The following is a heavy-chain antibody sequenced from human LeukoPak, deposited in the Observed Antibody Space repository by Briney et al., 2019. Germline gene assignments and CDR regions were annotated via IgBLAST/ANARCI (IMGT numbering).Heavy chain of an antibody. J-gene: IGHJ6*01. CDR2: ISSSARYM. CDR1: GFTLSTYS. Sequence: GGSLRLSCAASGFTLSTYSMNWVRQAAGKGLEWVSSISSSARYMYYADSVKGRSTISRDNAKNSLYLQMNSLGAEDTAVYYCARGGVGLVIIPGWEYDYYGLDVWGQGTTVTVSS. V-gene: IGHV3-21*01. D-gene: IGHD3/OR15-3a*01. CDR3: ARGGVGLVIIPGWEYDYYGLDV.